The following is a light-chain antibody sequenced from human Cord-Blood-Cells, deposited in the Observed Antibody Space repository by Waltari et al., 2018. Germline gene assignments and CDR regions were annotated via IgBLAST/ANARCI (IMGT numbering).Light chain of an antibody. CDR2: DVS. CDR3: SSYTSSSTWV. J-gene: IGLJ3*02. Sequence: QSALTQPASVAGSPGQSITIPCTGTSSDAGGYNHVSWYQQHPGKAPKLMIYDVSNRPSVVSNRFSGSKSGNTASLTISGLQAEDEADYYCSSYTSSSTWVFGGGTKLTVL. CDR1: SSDAGGYNH. V-gene: IGLV2-14*01.